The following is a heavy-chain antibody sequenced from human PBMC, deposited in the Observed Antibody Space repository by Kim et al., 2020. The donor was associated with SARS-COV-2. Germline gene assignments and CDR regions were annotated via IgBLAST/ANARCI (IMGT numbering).Heavy chain of an antibody. CDR1: GGSVSSGSYY. CDR2: IYYSGST. CDR3: ARVPVDTAMVMGD. J-gene: IGHJ4*02. Sequence: SETLSLTCTVSGGSVSSGSYYWSWIRQPPGKGLEWIGYIYYSGSTNYNPSLKSRVTISVDTSKNQFSLKLSSVTAADTAVYYCARVPVDTAMVMGDWGQGTLVTVSS. V-gene: IGHV4-61*01. D-gene: IGHD5-18*01.